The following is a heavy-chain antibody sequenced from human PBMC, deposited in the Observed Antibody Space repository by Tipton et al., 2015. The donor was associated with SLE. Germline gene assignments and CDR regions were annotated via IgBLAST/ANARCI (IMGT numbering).Heavy chain of an antibody. CDR1: GGSVSSSY. CDR3: ARFGRSAAMDWFDR. Sequence: TLSLTCAVSGGSVSSSYWSWIRQHPGKGLEWIGYIYNTVNTYYNPSLTSHVTISDDTSKNQFSLTLSSVTAADTAIYYCARFGRSAAMDWFDRWGQGTLVTVSS. V-gene: IGHV4-31*11. D-gene: IGHD2-2*01. J-gene: IGHJ5*02. CDR2: IYNTVNT.